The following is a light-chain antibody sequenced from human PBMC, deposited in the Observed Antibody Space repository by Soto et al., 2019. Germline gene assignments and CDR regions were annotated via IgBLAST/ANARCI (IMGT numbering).Light chain of an antibody. V-gene: IGKV2D-29*02. J-gene: IGKJ5*01. CDR1: QSLLHITGETF. CDR3: MQSTQLPPT. Sequence: QTPLSLSVAPGQPASISCKSSQSLLHITGETFLFWYLQKPGQSPQLLIYEVSTRVSGVPDRFSGSGSGTDFTLEISRVETGDVGIYYCMQSTQLPPTFGQGTRLEIK. CDR2: EVS.